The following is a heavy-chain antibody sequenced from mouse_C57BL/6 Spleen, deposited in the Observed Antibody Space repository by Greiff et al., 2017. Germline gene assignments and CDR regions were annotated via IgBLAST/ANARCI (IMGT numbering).Heavy chain of an antibody. CDR2: ISDGGSYT. Sequence: EVKLMESGGGLVKPGGSLKLSCAASGFTFSSYAMSWVRQTPEKRLEWVATISDGGSYTYYPDNVKGRFTISRDNAKNNLYLQMSHLKSEDTAMYYCARAGRYDAWFAYWGQGTLVTVSA. V-gene: IGHV5-4*03. J-gene: IGHJ3*01. D-gene: IGHD2-14*01. CDR3: ARAGRYDAWFAY. CDR1: GFTFSSYA.